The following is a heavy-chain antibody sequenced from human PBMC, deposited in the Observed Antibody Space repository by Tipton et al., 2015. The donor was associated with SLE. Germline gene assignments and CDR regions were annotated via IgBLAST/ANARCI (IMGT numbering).Heavy chain of an antibody. D-gene: IGHD2-8*01. V-gene: IGHV4-59*01. J-gene: IGHJ4*02. CDR1: DGSFSAYY. CDR3: ASTTGRFDY. CDR2: IYYSGTT. Sequence: TLSLTCAVYDGSFSAYYWSWIRQPPGKGLEWLGYIYYSGTTNYNPSFKSRVTISVDTSKNQISLKVNSVTAADTAVYFCASTTGRFDYWGQGTLVTVSS.